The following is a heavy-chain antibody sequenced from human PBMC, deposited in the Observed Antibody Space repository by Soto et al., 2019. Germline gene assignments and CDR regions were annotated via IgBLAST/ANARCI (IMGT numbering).Heavy chain of an antibody. CDR2: LVGSGADK. V-gene: IGHV3-23*01. CDR1: GFNFPAYA. Sequence: PGGSLRLSCAASGFNFPAYAMNWVRQAPGKGLQWVSGLVGSGADKNYADSVRGRFTVSRDNSRNTLYLQMNSLRDEDTAVYYWAKDLIANNGVWEPFDMWGRGTQVTVSS. CDR3: AKDLIANNGVWEPFDM. D-gene: IGHD2-8*01. J-gene: IGHJ3*02.